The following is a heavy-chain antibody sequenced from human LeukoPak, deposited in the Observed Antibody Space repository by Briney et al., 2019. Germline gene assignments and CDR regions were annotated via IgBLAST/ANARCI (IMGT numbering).Heavy chain of an antibody. CDR1: GGSFSGYY. CDR2: IYYSGST. Sequence: SETLSLTCAVYGGSFSGYYWSWIRQPPGKGLEWIGYIYYSGSTNYNPSLKSRVTISVDTSKNQFSLKLSSVTAADTAVYYCARARDYYYYYMDVWGKGTTVTVSS. J-gene: IGHJ6*03. V-gene: IGHV4-59*01. CDR3: ARARDYYYYYMDV.